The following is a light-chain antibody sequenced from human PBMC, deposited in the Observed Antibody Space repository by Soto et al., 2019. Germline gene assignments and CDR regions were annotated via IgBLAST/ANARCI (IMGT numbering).Light chain of an antibody. Sequence: EIVLTQSPATVSLSPGERVTLSCRASQSVSNCLAWYQQKPGQAPRLLIYDTSIRAAAIPARFSGGGSGTDFTLTISSLEPEDFAVYFCQQCGTRPPITFGQGTRLQIK. CDR2: DTS. CDR1: QSVSNC. CDR3: QQCGTRPPIT. J-gene: IGKJ5*01. V-gene: IGKV3-11*01.